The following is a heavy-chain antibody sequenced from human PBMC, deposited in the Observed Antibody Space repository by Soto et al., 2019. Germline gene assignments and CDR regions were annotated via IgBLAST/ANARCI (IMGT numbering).Heavy chain of an antibody. D-gene: IGHD5-12*01. J-gene: IGHJ4*02. Sequence: SETLSLTCTVSGGFISNGDYHWSWIRQPPGKGLEWIGYTYPSGSTYYNASLRSRVTISIDASKNQFSLKLNSVTAADTAVYYCAREGGYDSPHGCWGQGTLVTVS. CDR2: TYPSGST. CDR1: GGFISNGDYH. V-gene: IGHV4-30-4*01. CDR3: AREGGYDSPHGC.